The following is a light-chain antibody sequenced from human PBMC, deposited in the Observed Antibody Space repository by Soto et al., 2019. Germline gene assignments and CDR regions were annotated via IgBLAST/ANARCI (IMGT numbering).Light chain of an antibody. J-gene: IGLJ1*01. CDR3: SSYTSSISYV. Sequence: QSALTQPASVSGSPGQSIAISCTGTSSDVGSHDLVSWYQQQSGKVPKLIIYDVSSRPSGVSNRFSGSKSGNTASLTISGLQAEDEADYYCSSYTSSISYVFGTGTKVTVL. CDR2: DVS. V-gene: IGLV2-14*02. CDR1: SSDVGSHDL.